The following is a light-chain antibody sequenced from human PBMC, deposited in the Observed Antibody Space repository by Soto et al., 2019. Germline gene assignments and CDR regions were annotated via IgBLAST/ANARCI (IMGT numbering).Light chain of an antibody. CDR3: QRYSTSWT. J-gene: IGKJ1*01. Sequence: DIQMTQSPFTLSATVEARVTITCRDSQSISTWLAWYQQQPGKARKVLIYDASTLESIVARRFSSSEAGTEITLTINSQQHEDFATYYCQRYSTSWTFGQGTKVDIK. CDR1: QSISTW. V-gene: IGKV1-5*01. CDR2: DAS.